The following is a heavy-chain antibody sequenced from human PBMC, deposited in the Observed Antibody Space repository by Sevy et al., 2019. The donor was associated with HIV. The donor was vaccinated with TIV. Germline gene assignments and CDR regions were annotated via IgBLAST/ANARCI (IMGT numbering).Heavy chain of an antibody. CDR1: GFIFSNAW. CDR3: GYSEYGYYYDY. D-gene: IGHD1-26*01. CDR2: IQSKADGGTP. V-gene: IGHV3-15*01. J-gene: IGHJ4*02. Sequence: GGSLRLSCGASGFIFSNAWMSWVRQAPGKGLEWVGRIQSKADGGTPDYAAPVKGTFTISRDDSINTLYLQMNSLRTDDTAVYYCGYSEYGYYYDYWCQGTLVTVSS.